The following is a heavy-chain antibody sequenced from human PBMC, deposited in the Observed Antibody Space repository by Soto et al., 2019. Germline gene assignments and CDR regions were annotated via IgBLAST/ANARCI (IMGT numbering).Heavy chain of an antibody. CDR1: GGSISTFY. V-gene: IGHV4-59*08. Sequence: SETLSLTCTVSGGSISTFYSSWIRQPPGKGLEWIGYIYYTGSTNYNPSLKSRVTISVDTSKNQFSLKLNSVTAADTAVYYCARLFGGNVEYWGQGTLVTVSS. J-gene: IGHJ4*02. D-gene: IGHD2-15*01. CDR2: IYYTGST. CDR3: ARLFGGNVEY.